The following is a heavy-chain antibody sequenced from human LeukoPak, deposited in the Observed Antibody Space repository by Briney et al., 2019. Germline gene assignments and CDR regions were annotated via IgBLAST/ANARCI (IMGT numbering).Heavy chain of an antibody. CDR2: FSGSGGST. CDR3: AKSSPPPLRY. Sequence: SGGSLRLSCAASGFTFSSYAMSWARQAPGKGLEWVSAFSGSGGSTYYADSVKGRFTISRDNSKNTLYLQMNSLRAEDTAVYYCAKSSPPPLRYWGQGTLVTVSS. J-gene: IGHJ4*02. CDR1: GFTFSSYA. V-gene: IGHV3-23*01.